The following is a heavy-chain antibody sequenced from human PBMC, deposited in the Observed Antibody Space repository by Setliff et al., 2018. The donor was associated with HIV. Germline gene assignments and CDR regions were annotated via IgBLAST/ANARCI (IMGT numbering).Heavy chain of an antibody. J-gene: IGHJ4*02. CDR2: IVPVFGIG. CDR3: ATDPGRRITFGGVIVNPDY. V-gene: IGHV1-69*13. CDR1: GGTFSTYA. D-gene: IGHD3-16*02. Sequence: SVKVSCKASGGTFSTYAISWVRQAPGQGLEWMGGIVPVFGIGRSPQKFQGRVIITADESTSTAYMELSSLTSGDTAVYYCATDPGRRITFGGVIVNPDYWGQGTLVTVSS.